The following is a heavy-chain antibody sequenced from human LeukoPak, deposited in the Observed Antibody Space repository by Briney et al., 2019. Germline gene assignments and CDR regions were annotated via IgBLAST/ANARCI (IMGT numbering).Heavy chain of an antibody. CDR1: GFTFRSSG. Sequence: GGSLRLSCAASGFTFRSSGMHWVRQAPGKGLEWVAFIQYHGRDKYYADSVKGRFTVSRDNSKNTLYMEVNSLRAEDTAVYYCAREGGRTVAGTFDNWGQGTLVTVSS. CDR3: AREGGRTVAGTFDN. CDR2: IQYHGRDK. V-gene: IGHV3-30*02. J-gene: IGHJ4*02. D-gene: IGHD6-19*01.